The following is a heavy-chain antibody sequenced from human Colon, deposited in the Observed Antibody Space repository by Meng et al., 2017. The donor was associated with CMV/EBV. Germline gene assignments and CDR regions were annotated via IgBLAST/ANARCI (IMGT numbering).Heavy chain of an antibody. J-gene: IGHJ4*02. CDR1: GDIFTSFA. V-gene: IGHV1-69*05. Sequence: SVKVSCKASGDIFTSFAISWVRQAPGQGLEWMGGIIPMFGTEDYAQRFQGRVTITTDGSSDTVHMELTSLTSGDTAMYYCAVGPRLAVSRGVVRASFQYWGQGALVTVSS. D-gene: IGHD3-3*01. CDR3: AVGPRLAVSRGVVRASFQY. CDR2: IIPMFGTE.